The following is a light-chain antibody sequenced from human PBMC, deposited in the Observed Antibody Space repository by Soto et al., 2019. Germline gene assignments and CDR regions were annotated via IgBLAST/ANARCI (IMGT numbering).Light chain of an antibody. V-gene: IGKV1-5*03. Sequence: DIQMTQSTSTLSASVGDRVTITCRASQSISSWLAWYQQKPGKAPKLLIYKASSLESGVPSRFSGSGSGTEFTLTISSLQPDDFATYYCQQYNSSPWTFGKGNKVEIK. CDR3: QQYNSSPWT. J-gene: IGKJ1*01. CDR1: QSISSW. CDR2: KAS.